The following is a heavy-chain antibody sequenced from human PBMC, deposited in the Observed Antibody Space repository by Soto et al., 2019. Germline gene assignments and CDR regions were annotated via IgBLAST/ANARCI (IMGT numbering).Heavy chain of an antibody. V-gene: IGHV3-30*18. CDR3: AKMPSRLRADYYYYYMDV. CDR1: GFTFSSYG. D-gene: IGHD2-2*01. J-gene: IGHJ6*03. CDR2: ISYDGTNK. Sequence: QVQLVESGGGVVQPGGSLRLSCAASGFTFSSYGMHWVRQAPGKGLEWVAVISYDGTNKYYGDSVKGRFTISRDNSKNTLYLQMNSLRAEDTAVYYCAKMPSRLRADYYYYYMDVWGKGTTVTVSS.